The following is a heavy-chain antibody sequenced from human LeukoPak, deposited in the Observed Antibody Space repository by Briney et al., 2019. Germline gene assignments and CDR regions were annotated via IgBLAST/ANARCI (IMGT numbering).Heavy chain of an antibody. CDR3: ARARYCGGDCYSDAFDI. CDR2: IYYSGST. CDR1: GGSISSSSYY. V-gene: IGHV4-39*07. D-gene: IGHD2-21*01. Sequence: SETLSLTCTVSGGSISSSSYYWGWIRQPPGKGLEWIGSIYYSGSTYYNPSLKSRVTISVDTSKNQFSLKLSSVTAADTAVYYCARARYCGGDCYSDAFDIWGQGTMVTVSS. J-gene: IGHJ3*02.